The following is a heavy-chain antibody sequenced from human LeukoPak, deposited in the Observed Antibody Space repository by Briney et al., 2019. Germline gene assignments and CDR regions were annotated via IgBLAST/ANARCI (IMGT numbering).Heavy chain of an antibody. V-gene: IGHV4-34*01. CDR1: GGSISSYY. CDR3: ARGVGYYYYYYMDV. Sequence: SETLSLTCTVSGGSISSYYWGWIRQTPRQGLEWIGEINHSGSTNYNPSLKSRVTISVDTSKNQFSLKLSSVTAADTAVYYCARGVGYYYYYYMDVWGKGTTVTVSS. J-gene: IGHJ6*03. CDR2: INHSGST.